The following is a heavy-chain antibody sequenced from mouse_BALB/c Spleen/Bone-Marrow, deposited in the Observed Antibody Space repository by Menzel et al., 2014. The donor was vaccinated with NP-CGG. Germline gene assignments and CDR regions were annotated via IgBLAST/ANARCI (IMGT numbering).Heavy chain of an antibody. D-gene: IGHD3-1*01. Sequence: EVQLQQSGPELEKPGASVKISCQASGYSFTGYNINWVKQSNGKSLEWLGNIDPYYGGTGYNQKFKAKATLTVDRSSSTAYMQLKSLTSEDSAVYYCARRGSSGYWFAYWGQGTLVTVSA. J-gene: IGHJ3*01. V-gene: IGHV1-39*01. CDR3: ARRGSSGYWFAY. CDR1: GYSFTGYN. CDR2: IDPYYGGT.